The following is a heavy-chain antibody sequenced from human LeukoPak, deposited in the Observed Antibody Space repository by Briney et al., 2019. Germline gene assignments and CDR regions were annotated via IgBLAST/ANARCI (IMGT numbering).Heavy chain of an antibody. J-gene: IGHJ4*02. CDR1: GFTFSNFE. Sequence: QPGGSLRLSCAVSGFTFSNFEMNWVRQAPGKGLEWVSYINGRGNTIYYADSVKGRFTISRDNAKNSLYLQMNSLRVDDTAVYFCARDLMPEYPEGERWGQGTLVTVSS. CDR3: ARDLMPEYPEGER. CDR2: INGRGNTI. V-gene: IGHV3-48*03. D-gene: IGHD3-16*01.